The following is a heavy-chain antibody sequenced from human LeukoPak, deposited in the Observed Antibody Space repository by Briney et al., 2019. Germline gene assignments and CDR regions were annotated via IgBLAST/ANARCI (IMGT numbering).Heavy chain of an antibody. CDR2: IYYSGST. J-gene: IGHJ4*02. CDR3: ARLFDYYFDY. V-gene: IGHV4-39*01. CDR1: GGSISSSSYY. Sequence: SETLSLTRTVSGGSISSSSYYWGWIRQPPGKGLEWIGSIYYSGSTYYNPSLKSRVTISVDTSKNQFSLKLSSVTAADTAVYYCARLFDYYFDYWGQGTLVTVSS.